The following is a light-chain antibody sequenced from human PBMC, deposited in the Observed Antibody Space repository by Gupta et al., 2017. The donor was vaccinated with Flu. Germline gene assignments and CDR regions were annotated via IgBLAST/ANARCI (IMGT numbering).Light chain of an antibody. Sequence: EIVLTQSPGTLSLSPGERATLSCRASQSVSTSHLVWYQQRPGQAPRLLIYDSSRRATGIPDSFSGSGSGTDFTLTITTLEPEDFAVYYCQHYETSPVTFGGGTKIEIK. CDR1: QSVSTSH. V-gene: IGKV3-20*01. J-gene: IGKJ4*01. CDR3: QHYETSPVT. CDR2: DSS.